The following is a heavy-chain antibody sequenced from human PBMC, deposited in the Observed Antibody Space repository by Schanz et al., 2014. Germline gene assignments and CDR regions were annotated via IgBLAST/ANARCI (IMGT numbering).Heavy chain of an antibody. V-gene: IGHV4-59*11. J-gene: IGHJ4*02. D-gene: IGHD5-18*01. Sequence: QVQLQESGPGLVKPSQTLSLTCTVSGVSISSHYWSWVRQAPGEGLEWIGYLFNSERAKYNPSLESRITMSLDTSKSQFSLPLRYVTAADTAVYYCATIPRGNIYGYFDYWGQGTLVTVSS. CDR3: ATIPRGNIYGYFDY. CDR2: LFNSERA. CDR1: GVSISSHY.